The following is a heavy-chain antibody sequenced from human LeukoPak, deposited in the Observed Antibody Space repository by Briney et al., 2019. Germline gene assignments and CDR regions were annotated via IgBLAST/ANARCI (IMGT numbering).Heavy chain of an antibody. CDR2: IRYTGET. CDR1: GFTFSSYS. D-gene: IGHD5-12*01. CDR3: ARDAGNSGYGCDL. V-gene: IGHV3-48*01. J-gene: IGHJ5*02. Sequence: GGSLRLSCAASGFTFSSYSMNWVRQAPGKGLEWVSHIRYTGETFYADSVKGRFTISKDNARNSLYLQMNDLRGEDTAIYYCARDAGNSGYGCDLWGQGTLVTVSS.